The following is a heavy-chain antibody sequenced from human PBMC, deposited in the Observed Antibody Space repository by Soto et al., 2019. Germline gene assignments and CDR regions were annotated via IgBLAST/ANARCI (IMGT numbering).Heavy chain of an antibody. J-gene: IGHJ4*02. D-gene: IGHD3-10*01. Sequence: PSETLSLTCTVSGGSIGSSSYYWAWIRQPPGRGLEWIGNIHYSGTTYYSPSLKSRITASVDTSKNQFSLKLSSVSAADTAVYYCARAISLVRGAFDSWGLGTLVTVSS. V-gene: IGHV4-39*01. CDR2: IHYSGTT. CDR1: GGSIGSSSYY. CDR3: ARAISLVRGAFDS.